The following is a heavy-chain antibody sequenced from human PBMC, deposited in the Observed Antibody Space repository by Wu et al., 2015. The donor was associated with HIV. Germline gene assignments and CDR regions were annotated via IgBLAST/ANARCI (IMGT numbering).Heavy chain of an antibody. V-gene: IGHV1-69*05. CDR2: IIPLFGTT. J-gene: IGHJ1*01. CDR3: ATPRSPGLXVPGPHTLIT. D-gene: IGHD6-19*01. CDR1: GNTFNA. Sequence: QVQLVQSEAEVKKPGSSVKISCKATGNTFNAINWVRQAPGRGLEWMGGIIPLFGTTDYSQTFQGRITITTDESTSTAYLKLTTLTSEDTAVYYCATPRSPGLXVPGPHTLITWGQGTLVTVSS.